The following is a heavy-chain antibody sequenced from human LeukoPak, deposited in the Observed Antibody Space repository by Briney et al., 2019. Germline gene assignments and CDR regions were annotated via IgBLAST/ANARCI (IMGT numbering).Heavy chain of an antibody. V-gene: IGHV3-20*04. CDR2: INCNGGST. D-gene: IGHD2-8*01. J-gene: IGHJ3*02. CDR1: GFTFDDYG. Sequence: GGSLRLYCAASGFTFDDYGLSRVRQAPGQGLEWVSGINCNGGSTGYADSVTGRFTVSRDNAKNSLYLQMDSLRAEDTALYYCARDHSVSLEYDNAFDIWGQGTMVTVSS. CDR3: ARDHSVSLEYDNAFDI.